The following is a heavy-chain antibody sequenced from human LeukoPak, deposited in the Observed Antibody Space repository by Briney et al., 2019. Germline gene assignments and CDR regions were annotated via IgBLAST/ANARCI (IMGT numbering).Heavy chain of an antibody. CDR3: ARARMGIDFDY. J-gene: IGHJ4*02. D-gene: IGHD6-13*01. CDR1: GYTFTSYH. CDR2: INPSGGST. Sequence: EASVKVSCKASGYTFTSYHMHWVRQAPGQGLEWMGIINPSGGSTSYAQKFQGRVTMTRDTSTSTVYMELSSLRSEDTAVYYCARARMGIDFDYWGQGTLVTVSS. V-gene: IGHV1-46*01.